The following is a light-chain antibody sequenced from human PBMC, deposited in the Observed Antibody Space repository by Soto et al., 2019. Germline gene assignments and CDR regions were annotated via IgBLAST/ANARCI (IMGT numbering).Light chain of an antibody. CDR2: GAS. Sequence: EIVMTQSPATVSVSPGERTTPSCRASQSVSSNLAWYQQKPGQAPRLFIYGASTRATGIPARFSGSGSGTEFTLTISSLQSEDFAVYYCQQYNNWPRTFGQGTKV. V-gene: IGKV3-15*01. CDR1: QSVSSN. CDR3: QQYNNWPRT. J-gene: IGKJ1*01.